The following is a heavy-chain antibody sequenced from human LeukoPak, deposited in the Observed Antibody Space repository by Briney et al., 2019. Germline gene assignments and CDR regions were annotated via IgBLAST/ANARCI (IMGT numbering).Heavy chain of an antibody. D-gene: IGHD6-13*01. J-gene: IGHJ5*02. Sequence: GGSLRLSCEASGFTFSNYSMNWVRQAPGKGLEWVSYIRSSSSTIYYADSVKGRFTISRDNAKNSLYLQMNSLRAEDTAVYYCASPSSSCSWACNWFDPWGQGTLVTVSS. CDR1: GFTFSNYS. CDR2: IRSSSSTI. V-gene: IGHV3-48*01. CDR3: ASPSSSCSWACNWFDP.